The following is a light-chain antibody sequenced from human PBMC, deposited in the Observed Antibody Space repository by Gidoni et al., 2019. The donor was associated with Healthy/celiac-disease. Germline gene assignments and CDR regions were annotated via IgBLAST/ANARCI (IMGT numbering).Light chain of an antibody. CDR1: QSVLYSSNNKNY. CDR2: WAS. J-gene: IGKJ1*01. CDR3: QQYYSTPQT. V-gene: IGKV4-1*01. Sequence: DISMTPSPDSLALSLCERATINGTSSQSVLYSSNNKNYLAWYQQKPGQPPKLLIYWASTRESGVPDRFSGSGSGTDFTLTISSLQAEDVAVYYCQQYYSTPQTFGQGTKVEIK.